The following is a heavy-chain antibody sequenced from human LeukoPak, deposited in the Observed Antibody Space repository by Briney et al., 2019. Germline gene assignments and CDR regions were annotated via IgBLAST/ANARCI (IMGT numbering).Heavy chain of an antibody. D-gene: IGHD2-8*01. J-gene: IGHJ5*02. Sequence: ASVKVSCKASGYTFTGYYMHWVRQAPGQGLEWMGWINPNSGGTNYAQKFQGWVTMTRDTSISTAYMELSRLRSDDTAVYYCASSRYGVTWVDTWGQGTLVRVSS. CDR3: ASSRYGVTWVDT. CDR2: INPNSGGT. V-gene: IGHV1-2*04. CDR1: GYTFTGYY.